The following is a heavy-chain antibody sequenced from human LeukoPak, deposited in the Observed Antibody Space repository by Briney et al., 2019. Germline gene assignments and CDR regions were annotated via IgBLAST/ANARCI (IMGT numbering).Heavy chain of an antibody. D-gene: IGHD6-13*01. Sequence: GGSLRLSCAASRFTFSDYYMSWIRQAPGKGLEWISYISSSGSTVYYADSVKGRFTISRDNAKNSLYLQLNSLRAEDTAVYYCARGISSSLDFFDYWGQGTLVTVSS. V-gene: IGHV3-11*04. J-gene: IGHJ4*02. CDR1: RFTFSDYY. CDR2: ISSSGSTV. CDR3: ARGISSSLDFFDY.